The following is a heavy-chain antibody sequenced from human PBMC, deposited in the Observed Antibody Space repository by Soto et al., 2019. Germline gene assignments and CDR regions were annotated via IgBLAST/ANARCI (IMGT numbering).Heavy chain of an antibody. J-gene: IGHJ6*02. V-gene: IGHV3-30*18. Sequence: GGSLRLSCAASGLTFSSYGMHWVRQAPGKGLEWVAVISYDGSNKYYADSVKGRFTISRDNSKNTLYLQMNSLRAEDTAVYYCAKAAITGTIYYYHGMDVWGQGTTVTVSS. D-gene: IGHD1-7*01. CDR1: GLTFSSYG. CDR2: ISYDGSNK. CDR3: AKAAITGTIYYYHGMDV.